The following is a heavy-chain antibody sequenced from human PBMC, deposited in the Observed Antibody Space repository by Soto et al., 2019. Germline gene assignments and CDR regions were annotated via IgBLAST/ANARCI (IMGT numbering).Heavy chain of an antibody. V-gene: IGHV3-30-3*01. D-gene: IGHD3-10*01. CDR1: GFTFSSYA. J-gene: IGHJ6*02. CDR2: ISYDGSNK. CDR3: ARDLTYYYGSGPKYYYYGMDV. Sequence: GGSLRLSCAASGFTFSSYAMHWVRQAPGKGLEWVAVISYDGSNKYYAGSVKGRFTISRDNSKNTLYLQMNSLRAEDTAVYYCARDLTYYYGSGPKYYYYGMDVWGQGTTVTVSS.